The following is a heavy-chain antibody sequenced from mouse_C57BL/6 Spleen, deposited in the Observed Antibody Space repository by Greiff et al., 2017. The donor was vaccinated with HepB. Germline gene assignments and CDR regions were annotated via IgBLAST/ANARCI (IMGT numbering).Heavy chain of an antibody. V-gene: IGHV1-22*01. J-gene: IGHJ1*03. Sequence: EVQLQQSGPELVKPGASVKMSCKASGYTFTDYNMHWVKQSHGKSLEWIGYINPNNGGTSYNQKFKGKATLTVHKSSSTAYMELRSLTSEDSAVYYCAREWGVAPRYFDVWGTGTTVTVSS. CDR2: INPNNGGT. CDR1: GYTFTDYN. CDR3: AREWGVAPRYFDV. D-gene: IGHD1-1*01.